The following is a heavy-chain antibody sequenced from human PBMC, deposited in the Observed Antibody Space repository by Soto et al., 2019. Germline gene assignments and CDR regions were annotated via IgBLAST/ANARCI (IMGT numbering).Heavy chain of an antibody. J-gene: IGHJ4*02. CDR1: GFTFSSYS. CDR2: ISSSSSYI. Sequence: GGSLRLSCAASGFTFSSYSMNWVRQAPGKGLEWVSSISSSSSYIYYADSVKGRFTISRDNAKNSLYLQMDSLRAEDTAVYYCALTHSYGYFKGAFDYWGQGTLVTVSS. D-gene: IGHD5-18*01. V-gene: IGHV3-21*01. CDR3: ALTHSYGYFKGAFDY.